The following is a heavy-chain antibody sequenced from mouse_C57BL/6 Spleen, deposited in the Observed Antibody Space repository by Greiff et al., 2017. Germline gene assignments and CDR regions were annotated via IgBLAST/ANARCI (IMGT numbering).Heavy chain of an antibody. J-gene: IGHJ4*01. D-gene: IGHD3-2*02. V-gene: IGHV1-26*01. CDR2: INPNNGGT. CDR1: GYTFTDYY. Sequence: EVQLQQSGPELVKPGASVKISCKASGYTFTDYYMNWVKQSHGKSLEWIGDINPNNGGTSYNQKFKGKATLTVDKSSSTAYMELRSLTSEDSAVYYCAREGDSSGYDAMDYWGQGTSVTVSS. CDR3: AREGDSSGYDAMDY.